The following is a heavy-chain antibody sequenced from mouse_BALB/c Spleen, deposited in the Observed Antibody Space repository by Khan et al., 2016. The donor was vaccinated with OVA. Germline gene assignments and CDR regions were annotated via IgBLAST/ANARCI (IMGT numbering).Heavy chain of an antibody. J-gene: IGHJ4*01. CDR1: GFSLTSYG. V-gene: IGHV2-3*01. CDR2: IWGDGST. Sequence: QVQLKESGPGLVAPSQSLSITCTVSGFSLTSYGVSWVRQSPGKGLEWLGVIWGDGSTHYHSTLISRLIISKDNSKSQVFLKLTGLQTDDTATYYCAKFTPDYYSMDYWGQGTSVTVSS. CDR3: AKFTPDYYSMDY. D-gene: IGHD1-1*01.